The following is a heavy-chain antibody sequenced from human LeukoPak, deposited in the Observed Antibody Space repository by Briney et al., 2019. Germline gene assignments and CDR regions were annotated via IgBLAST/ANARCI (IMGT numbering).Heavy chain of an antibody. CDR3: ANGYRFDP. CDR2: MNPNSGNK. Sequence: ASGERLCKAAGYTSTSYDINWVRQATGQGLEWMGWMNPNSGNKGYAQKFQGRVTMTRNTSISTAYMELSSLRSEDTAVYYCANGYRFDPWGQGTLVTVSS. J-gene: IGHJ5*02. CDR1: GYTSTSYD. V-gene: IGHV1-8*01. D-gene: IGHD5-24*01.